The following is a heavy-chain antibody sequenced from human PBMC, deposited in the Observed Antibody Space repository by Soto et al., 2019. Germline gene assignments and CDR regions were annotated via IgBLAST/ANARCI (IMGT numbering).Heavy chain of an antibody. J-gene: IGHJ6*02. CDR2: ISGSGGST. Sequence: PGGSLRLSCAASGFTFSSYAMSWVRQAPGKGLEWVSAISGSGGSTYYADSVKGRFTISRDNSKNTLYLQMNSLRAEDTAVYYCAKDGGDGSGSYLNYYYYYGMDVWGQGTTVTVSS. D-gene: IGHD3-10*01. V-gene: IGHV3-23*01. CDR1: GFTFSSYA. CDR3: AKDGGDGSGSYLNYYYYYGMDV.